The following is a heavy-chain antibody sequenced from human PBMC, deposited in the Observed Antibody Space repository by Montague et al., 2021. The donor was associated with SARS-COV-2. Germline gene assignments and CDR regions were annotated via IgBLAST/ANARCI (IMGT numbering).Heavy chain of an antibody. CDR2: IYYSGST. D-gene: IGHD3-22*01. Sequence: SETLSLTCTVSGGSISSSTYYWGWNRQPPGKGLEWIASIYYSGSTYFNPSLKSRVAVSIDTSKNQFSLKLSSVTAADTAVYYCARRPYYYDSSGQFDPWGQGDLVTVSS. CDR3: ARRPYYYDSSGQFDP. V-gene: IGHV4-39*07. J-gene: IGHJ5*02. CDR1: GGSISSSTYY.